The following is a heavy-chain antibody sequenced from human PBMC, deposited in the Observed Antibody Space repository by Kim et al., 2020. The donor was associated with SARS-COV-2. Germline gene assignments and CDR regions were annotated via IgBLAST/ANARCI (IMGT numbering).Heavy chain of an antibody. CDR3: ARGEYPVGFDY. CDR2: TYYRSKWYN. V-gene: IGHV6-1*01. D-gene: IGHD6-6*01. CDR1: GDSVSSNSVT. Sequence: SQTLSLTCVISGDSVSSNSVTWSWIRQSPSGGLEWLGRTYYRSKWYNEYAVSVKSRITINPDTSKNQFSLQLNSVTPEDTAVYYCARGEYPVGFDYWGQGTLLTVSS. J-gene: IGHJ4*02.